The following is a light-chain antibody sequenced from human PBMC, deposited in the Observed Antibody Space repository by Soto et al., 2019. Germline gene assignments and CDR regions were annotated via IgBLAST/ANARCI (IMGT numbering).Light chain of an antibody. Sequence: DIVMTQSPDSLAVSLGERATLNCKSSQSILYTSSKRNYLAWYQYKPGQPPKLVVYWASTLESGVPARFSGSGSDTDFTLAISSLQPDDVSVYYCHQYYSNPQTFGQGTRVEMK. V-gene: IGKV4-1*01. CDR2: WAS. CDR3: HQYYSNPQT. J-gene: IGKJ1*01. CDR1: QSILYTSSKRNY.